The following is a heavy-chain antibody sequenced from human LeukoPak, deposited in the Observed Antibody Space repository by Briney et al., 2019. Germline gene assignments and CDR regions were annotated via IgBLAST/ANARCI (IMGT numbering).Heavy chain of an antibody. CDR2: IYHSGST. V-gene: IGHV4-38-2*02. D-gene: IGHD3-22*01. J-gene: IGHJ3*02. CDR1: GYSISSGYY. CDR3: AKSNGYGLIDI. Sequence: SETLSLTCTVPGYSISSGYYWGWIRQPPGKGLEWIGSIYHSGSTYNNPSLKSRVTISVDTSKNQFSLKLNSVTAAVTAVYYCAKSNGYGLIDIWGQGTMVTVSS.